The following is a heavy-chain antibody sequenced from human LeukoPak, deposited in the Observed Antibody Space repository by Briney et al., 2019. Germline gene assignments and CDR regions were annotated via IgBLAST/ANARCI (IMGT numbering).Heavy chain of an antibody. CDR1: GGSISSSSYY. CDR2: IYYSGST. D-gene: IGHD4-11*01. J-gene: IGHJ6*03. Sequence: WETLSLTCTVSGGSISSSSYYWGWIRQPPGKGLEWIGSIYYSGSTYYNPSLKSRVTISVDTSKNQFSLKLSSVTAADTAVYYCASLTDYSNYTLGYYYYMDVWGKGTTVTVSS. V-gene: IGHV4-39*01. CDR3: ASLTDYSNYTLGYYYYMDV.